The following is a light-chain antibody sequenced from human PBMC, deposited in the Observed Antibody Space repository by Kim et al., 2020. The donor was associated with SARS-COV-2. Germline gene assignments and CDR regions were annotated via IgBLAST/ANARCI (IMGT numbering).Light chain of an antibody. V-gene: IGKV1-12*01. CDR2: DAS. CDR1: QAISTW. Sequence: DIQMTRSPSFVSASVGDRVTITCRASQAISTWLAWYQQKPGKAPNLLIYDASSLQSGVPSRFSGSGSGTDFTLTISSLQPEDFATYYCLQANSFPLTVGGGTKVDIK. J-gene: IGKJ4*01. CDR3: LQANSFPLT.